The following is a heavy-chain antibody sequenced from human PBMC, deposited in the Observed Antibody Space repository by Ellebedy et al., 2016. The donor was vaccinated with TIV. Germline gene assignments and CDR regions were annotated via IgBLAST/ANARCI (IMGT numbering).Heavy chain of an antibody. Sequence: GGSLRLXXAASGFTFDDYTMHWVRQAPGKGLEWVSLISWDGGSTYYADSVKGRFTISRDNSKNSLYLQMNSLRTEDTALYYCAKDIWPMATADWVAFDIWGQGTMVTVSS. D-gene: IGHD5-24*01. J-gene: IGHJ3*02. V-gene: IGHV3-43*01. CDR3: AKDIWPMATADWVAFDI. CDR1: GFTFDDYT. CDR2: ISWDGGST.